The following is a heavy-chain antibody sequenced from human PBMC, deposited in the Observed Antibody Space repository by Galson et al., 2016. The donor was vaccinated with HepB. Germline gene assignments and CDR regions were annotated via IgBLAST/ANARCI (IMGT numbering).Heavy chain of an antibody. J-gene: IGHJ3*01. V-gene: IGHV3-33*07. CDR3: GRDLSRASLEF. CDR1: GFTFSSHG. Sequence: CAASGFTFSSHGFYWVRRAPGKGLEWVALIWYDGSKRYYADSVKGRFTISRDNSENIVYLQMNSLGAEDTAVYYCGRDLSRASLEFWGQGTVVTVSS. D-gene: IGHD3-16*01. CDR2: IWYDGSKR.